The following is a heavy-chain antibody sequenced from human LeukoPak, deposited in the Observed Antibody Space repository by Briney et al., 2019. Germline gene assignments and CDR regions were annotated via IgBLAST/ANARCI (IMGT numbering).Heavy chain of an antibody. Sequence: GESLKISCKASGYSFTTYWIGWVRQMPGKGLEWMGIIYPADSTAHYSPSFQGQVTISADKSISTAYLQWSSLKASDTAMYYCARPESYSSYSGGVLDIWGQGTMVTVSS. CDR2: IYPADSTA. CDR1: GYSFTTYW. J-gene: IGHJ3*02. V-gene: IGHV5-51*01. D-gene: IGHD6-6*01. CDR3: ARPESYSSYSGGVLDI.